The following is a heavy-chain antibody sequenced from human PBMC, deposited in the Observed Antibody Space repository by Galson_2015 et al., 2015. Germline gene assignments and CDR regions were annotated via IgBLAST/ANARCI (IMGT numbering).Heavy chain of an antibody. D-gene: IGHD4-11*01. J-gene: IGHJ4*02. CDR2: INPSDGIA. Sequence: SVKVSCKAFGYTFTTSAYMHWARQAPGQGLEWMGIINPSDGIANYTQKFQDRVTMTRDTSTSAVYIEVSSLRSEDTAVYYCARAADQYFDSWGQGTPVTVSS. CDR3: ARAADQYFDS. CDR1: GYTFTTSAY. V-gene: IGHV1-46*01.